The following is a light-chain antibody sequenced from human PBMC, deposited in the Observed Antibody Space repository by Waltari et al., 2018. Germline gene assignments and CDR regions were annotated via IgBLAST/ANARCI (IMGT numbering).Light chain of an antibody. CDR2: DAS. CDR1: QSVSSY. J-gene: IGKJ4*01. Sequence: IVLTQSPATLSLSPGERATLSCRASQSVSSYLAWYQQKPGQAPRLLIYDASNRATRIPARFSGSGSGTDFTLTISSLEPEDFAVYYCLQRNSWPLTFGGGTKVEIK. CDR3: LQRNSWPLT. V-gene: IGKV3-11*01.